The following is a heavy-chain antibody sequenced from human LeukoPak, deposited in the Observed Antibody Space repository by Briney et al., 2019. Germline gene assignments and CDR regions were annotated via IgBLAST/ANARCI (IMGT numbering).Heavy chain of an antibody. Sequence: GGSLRLACAASGFTFTNNWTSWVRQAPGKGLEWVANIKSDGSEKYYVDSVEGRFTISRDNARNIVSLQMDSLRGEDTAVYYCVRALGSPTADHWGQGTLVTVSS. CDR2: IKSDGSEK. D-gene: IGHD3-16*01. V-gene: IGHV3-7*01. CDR1: GFTFTNNW. CDR3: VRALGSPTADH. J-gene: IGHJ4*02.